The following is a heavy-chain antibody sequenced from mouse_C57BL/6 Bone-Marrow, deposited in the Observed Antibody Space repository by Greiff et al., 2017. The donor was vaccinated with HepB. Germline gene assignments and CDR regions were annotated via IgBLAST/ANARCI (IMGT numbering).Heavy chain of an antibody. Sequence: EVKVVESGGGLVKPGGSLKLSCAASGFTFSDYGMHWVRQAPEKGLEWVAYISSGSSTIYYADTVKGRFTISRDNAKNTLFLQMTSLRSEDTAMCYCARQGLLWLRRDLAYWGQGTLVTVSA. J-gene: IGHJ3*01. V-gene: IGHV5-17*01. CDR1: GFTFSDYG. CDR2: ISSGSSTI. CDR3: ARQGLLWLRRDLAY. D-gene: IGHD2-2*01.